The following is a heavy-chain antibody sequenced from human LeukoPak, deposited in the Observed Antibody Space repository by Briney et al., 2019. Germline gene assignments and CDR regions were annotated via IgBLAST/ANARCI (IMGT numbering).Heavy chain of an antibody. CDR1: GFTFSSHG. V-gene: IGHV3-33*01. D-gene: IGHD2-2*01. Sequence: PGGSLRLSCAASGFTFSSHGMHWVRQAPDKGLEWVAVIWYDGSNKYYADSVKGRFTISRDNSKNTLYLQMNSLRAEDTAVYYCARDTNDACDIWGQGTMVTVSS. J-gene: IGHJ3*02. CDR2: IWYDGSNK. CDR3: ARDTNDACDI.